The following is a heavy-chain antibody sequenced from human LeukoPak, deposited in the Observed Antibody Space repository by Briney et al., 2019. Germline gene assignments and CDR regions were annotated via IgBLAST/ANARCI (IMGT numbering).Heavy chain of an antibody. CDR2: INPSGGST. V-gene: IGHV1-46*01. CDR1: GYTFTSYY. D-gene: IGHD3-3*01. J-gene: IGHJ5*02. Sequence: ASVKVSCKASGYTFTSYYMHWVRQAPGQGLEWMGIINPSGGSTSYAQKFQGRVTMTRDTSTSTVYMELSSLRSEDTAVYYCARETHYDFWSGYYDAKNWFDPWGQGTLVTVSS. CDR3: ARETHYDFWSGYYDAKNWFDP.